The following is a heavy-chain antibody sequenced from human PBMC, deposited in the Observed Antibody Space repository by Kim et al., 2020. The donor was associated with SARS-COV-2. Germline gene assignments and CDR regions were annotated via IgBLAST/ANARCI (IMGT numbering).Heavy chain of an antibody. Sequence: SRVTISVDTSKNQFSLKLSSVTAADTAVYYCARHGKYFGSGSYYNLGMDVWGQGTTVTVSS. D-gene: IGHD3-10*01. CDR3: ARHGKYFGSGSYYNLGMDV. V-gene: IGHV4-39*01. J-gene: IGHJ6*02.